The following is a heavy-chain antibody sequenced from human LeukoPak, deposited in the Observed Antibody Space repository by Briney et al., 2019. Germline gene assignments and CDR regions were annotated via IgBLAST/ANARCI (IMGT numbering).Heavy chain of an antibody. D-gene: IGHD3-22*01. J-gene: IGHJ3*02. CDR2: INPNSGGT. Sequence: ASVKVSCKASGGTFSSYAISWVRQAPGQGLEWMGWINPNSGGTNYAQKFQGRVTMTRDTSISTAYMELSRLRSDDTAVYYCARDLWGSGYYRGVNDAFDIWGQGTMVTVSS. V-gene: IGHV1-2*02. CDR3: ARDLWGSGYYRGVNDAFDI. CDR1: GGTFSSYA.